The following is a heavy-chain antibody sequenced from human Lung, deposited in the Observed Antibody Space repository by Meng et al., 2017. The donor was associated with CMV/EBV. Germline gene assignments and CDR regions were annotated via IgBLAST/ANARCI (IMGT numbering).Heavy chain of an antibody. CDR2: IYHSGST. D-gene: IGHD2-21*02. V-gene: IGHV4-4*02. CDR1: GVTSSSSNW. J-gene: IGHJ4*02. CDR3: ARVVTALWGDYFDY. Sequence: QVLRHGAGPGLLKPSGTLSFTCAVSGVTSSSSNWGSWVRQPRGKGLEWIGAIYHSGSTDYNPSLKSRVTISVDKSKTQFSLKLSSVTAADTAVYYCARVVTALWGDYFDYWGQGTLVTVSS.